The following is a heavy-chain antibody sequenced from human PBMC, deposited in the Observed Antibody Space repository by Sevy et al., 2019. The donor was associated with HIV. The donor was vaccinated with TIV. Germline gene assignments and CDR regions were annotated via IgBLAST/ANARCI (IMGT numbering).Heavy chain of an antibody. D-gene: IGHD3-22*01. CDR1: GGTFSSYA. Sequence: ASVKVSCKASGGTFSSYAISWVRQAPGQGVEWMGRIIPILGIANYAQKFQGRVTITADKSTSTAYMELSSLRSEDTAVYYCARDWMGSGSLYSFDYWGQGTLVTVSS. CDR2: IIPILGIA. CDR3: ARDWMGSGSLYSFDY. V-gene: IGHV1-69*04. J-gene: IGHJ4*02.